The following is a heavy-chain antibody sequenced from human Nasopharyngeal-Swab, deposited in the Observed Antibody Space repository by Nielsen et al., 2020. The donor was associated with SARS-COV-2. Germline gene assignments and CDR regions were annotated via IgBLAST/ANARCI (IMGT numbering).Heavy chain of an antibody. CDR1: GYSFTSYW. CDR3: ARGRDCGGDCYPTFPVDY. D-gene: IGHD2-21*02. Sequence: GESLKISCKGSGYSFTSYWIGWVRQMPGKGLEWMGIIYPGDSDTRYSPSFQGQVTISADKSISTAYLQWSSLKASDTAMYYCARGRDCGGDCYPTFPVDYWGQGTLVTVSS. CDR2: IYPGDSDT. V-gene: IGHV5-51*01. J-gene: IGHJ4*02.